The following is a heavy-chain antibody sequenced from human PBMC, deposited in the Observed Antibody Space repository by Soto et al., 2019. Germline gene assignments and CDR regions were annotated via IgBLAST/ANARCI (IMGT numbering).Heavy chain of an antibody. V-gene: IGHV3-7*01. CDR1: GFMFSAYW. D-gene: IGHD5-18*01. CDR3: ARDFYGGYTYGPGDY. CDR2: IHGDGGKI. J-gene: IGHJ4*02. Sequence: EVQLVESGGGLVQPGGSLRLSCAASGFMFSAYWMSWVRQAPGKGLEWVANIHGDGGKIYYVDSVKGRFTISRDNAKRSLYLQWNSLRAEDTAVYYCARDFYGGYTYGPGDYWGREPWSPSPQ.